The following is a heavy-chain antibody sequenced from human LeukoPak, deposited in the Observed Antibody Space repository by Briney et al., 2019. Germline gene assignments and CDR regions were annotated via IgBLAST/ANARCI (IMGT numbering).Heavy chain of an antibody. CDR1: GFTFSDYY. CDR3: ARFQRDKPATHPDY. V-gene: IGHV3-11*04. J-gene: IGHJ4*02. D-gene: IGHD2-2*01. CDR2: ISSSGSTI. Sequence: GGSLRLSCAASGFTFSDYYMGWIRQAPGKGLEWVSYISSSGSTIYYADSVKGRFTISRDNAKNSLYLQMNSLRAEDTAVYYCARFQRDKPATHPDYWGQGTLVTVSS.